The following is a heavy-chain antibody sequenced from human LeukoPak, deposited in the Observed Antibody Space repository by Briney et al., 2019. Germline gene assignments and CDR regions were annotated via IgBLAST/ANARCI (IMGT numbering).Heavy chain of an antibody. CDR2: VSDTGST. V-gene: IGHV4-59*01. Sequence: SETLSLTCTVSGGSINSYYWSWIRQPPGKGLEWIGYVSDTGSTNYNPSLKSRVTISVDTSKNQFYLRLASVTAADTAVYYCARTTTTFDDWGHGTLVTVSS. CDR3: ARTTTTFDD. D-gene: IGHD4-11*01. CDR1: GGSINSYY. J-gene: IGHJ4*01.